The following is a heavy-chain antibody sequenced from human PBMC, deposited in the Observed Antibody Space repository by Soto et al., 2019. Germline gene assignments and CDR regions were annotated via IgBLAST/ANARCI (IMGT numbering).Heavy chain of an antibody. J-gene: IGHJ6*02. D-gene: IGHD4-17*01. Sequence: PGGSLRLSCAASGFTFDDYAMHWVRQAPGKGLEWVSGISWNSGSIGYADSVKGRFTISRDNAKNSLYLQMNGLRAEDTALYYCAKDSASRGAYGDWRVSHLHYYYYGMDVWGQGTTVTVSS. CDR3: AKDSASRGAYGDWRVSHLHYYYYGMDV. V-gene: IGHV3-9*01. CDR1: GFTFDDYA. CDR2: ISWNSGSI.